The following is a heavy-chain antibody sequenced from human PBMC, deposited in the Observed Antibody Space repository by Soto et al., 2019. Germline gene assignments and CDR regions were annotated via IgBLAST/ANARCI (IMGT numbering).Heavy chain of an antibody. CDR1: GYSFTSYW. V-gene: IGHV5-51*01. J-gene: IGHJ4*02. Sequence: GESLKISCKGSGYSFTSYWIGWVRQMPGKGLEWMGIIYPGDSDTRYGPSFQGQVTIPADKSISTAYLQWSSLNASDTAMYYCASATNYYDSSGYHPTFDYWGQGTLVTVSS. CDR3: ASATNYYDSSGYHPTFDY. D-gene: IGHD3-22*01. CDR2: IYPGDSDT.